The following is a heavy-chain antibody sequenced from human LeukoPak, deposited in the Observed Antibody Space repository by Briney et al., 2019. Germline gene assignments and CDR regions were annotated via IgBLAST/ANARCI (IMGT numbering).Heavy chain of an antibody. CDR2: ISSNGGNT. D-gene: IGHD6-19*01. CDR3: VRMYSSGWYDY. Sequence: PGGSLRLSCSASGFTFSTYAMHWVRQAPGKGLEYVSAISSNGGNTYYADSVKGRFTISRDNSKNTLWLQMSGLRAEDTAVYYCVRMYSSGWYDYWGQGTLVTVSS. J-gene: IGHJ4*02. CDR1: GFTFSTYA. V-gene: IGHV3-64D*06.